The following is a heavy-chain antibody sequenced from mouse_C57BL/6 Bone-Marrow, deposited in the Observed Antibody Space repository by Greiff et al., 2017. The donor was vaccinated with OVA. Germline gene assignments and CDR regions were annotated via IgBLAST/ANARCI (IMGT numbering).Heavy chain of an antibody. Sequence: EVKLVESGPGLVKPSQSLSLTCSVTGYSITSGYYWNWIRQFPGNKLEWMGYISYDGSNNYNPSLKNRISITRDTSKNQFFLKLNSVTTEDTATYYCASSYWWFAYWGQGTLVTVSA. D-gene: IGHD1-1*01. CDR1: GYSITSGYY. CDR3: ASSYWWFAY. J-gene: IGHJ3*01. CDR2: ISYDGSN. V-gene: IGHV3-6*01.